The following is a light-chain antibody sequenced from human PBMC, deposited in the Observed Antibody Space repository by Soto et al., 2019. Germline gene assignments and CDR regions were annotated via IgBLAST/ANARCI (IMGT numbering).Light chain of an antibody. CDR3: QKYNSAPLT. CDR2: AAS. J-gene: IGKJ4*01. CDR1: QSISSY. Sequence: QMTQSPSSLSASVGDRVTITCRASQSISSYLNWYQQKPGKAPNLLIYAASTLQAGVTSRFSGSGSGTDFTLNIRIMQAEEVAAYDCQKYNSAPLTFGGGSMGAI. V-gene: IGKV1-27*01.